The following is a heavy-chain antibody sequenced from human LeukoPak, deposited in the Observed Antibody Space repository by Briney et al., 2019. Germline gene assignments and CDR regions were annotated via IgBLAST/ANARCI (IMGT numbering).Heavy chain of an antibody. D-gene: IGHD3-22*01. CDR3: GRIFSSGYYRDAFDI. CDR1: GGSISSGDYY. Sequence: PSETLSLTCTVSGGSISSGDYYWGWIRQPPGKGLEWIGSIYHSGSTYYNPSLKSRVTISVDTSKNQFSLKLSSVTAADTAVYHCGRIFSSGYYRDAFDIWGQGTMVTVSS. V-gene: IGHV4-39*07. J-gene: IGHJ3*02. CDR2: IYHSGST.